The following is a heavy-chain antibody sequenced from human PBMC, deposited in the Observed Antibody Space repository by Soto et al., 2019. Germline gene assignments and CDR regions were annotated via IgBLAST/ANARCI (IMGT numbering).Heavy chain of an antibody. J-gene: IGHJ6*02. CDR1: GYTFTSYG. Sequence: QVQLVQSGAEVKKPGASVKVSCKASGYTFTSYGISWVRQAPGQGLEWMGWISAYNGNTNYAQKLQGRVTMTTDTSTRTDYMELRSLRSDDTAVYYCARVSGDPYYYYYGMDVWGQGTTVTVSS. CDR2: ISAYNGNT. D-gene: IGHD4-17*01. CDR3: ARVSGDPYYYYYGMDV. V-gene: IGHV1-18*01.